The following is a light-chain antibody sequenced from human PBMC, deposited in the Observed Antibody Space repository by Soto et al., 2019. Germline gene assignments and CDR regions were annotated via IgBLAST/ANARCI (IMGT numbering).Light chain of an antibody. V-gene: IGLV2-14*01. J-gene: IGLJ2*01. CDR2: GVS. Sequence: QSVLTQPASVSGSPGQSITISCPGTSSDVGGYNYVSWYQQHPGKAPKLMIYGVSNRPSGVSNRFSGSKSGNTASLTISGLQAEDEADYYCSSYTSSSTRSVVFGGGTKLTVL. CDR3: SSYTSSSTRSVV. CDR1: SSDVGGYNY.